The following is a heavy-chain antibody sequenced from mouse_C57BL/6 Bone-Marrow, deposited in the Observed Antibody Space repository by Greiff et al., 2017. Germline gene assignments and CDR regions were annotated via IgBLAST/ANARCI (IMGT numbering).Heavy chain of an antibody. D-gene: IGHD1-1*02. Sequence: EVKLMESGPGLAKPSQTLSLTCSVTGYSITSAYWNWIRKFPGNKLEYMGYISYSGSTYYNPSPKSRISITRDTSKNQYYLQLNSVTTEDTATYYCARYGGGYYLDYWGQGTTLTVSS. CDR1: GYSITSAY. V-gene: IGHV3-8*01. CDR2: ISYSGST. J-gene: IGHJ2*01. CDR3: ARYGGGYYLDY.